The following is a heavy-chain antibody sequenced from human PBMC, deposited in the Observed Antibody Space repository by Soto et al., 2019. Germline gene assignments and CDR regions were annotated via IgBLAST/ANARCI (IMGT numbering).Heavy chain of an antibody. CDR3: AKQYYDFWSGYYDAFDI. V-gene: IGHV3-30*18. CDR1: GFTFSSYG. CDR2: ISYDGSNK. J-gene: IGHJ3*02. Sequence: GGSLRLSCAASGFTFSSYGMHWVRQAPGKGLEWVAVISYDGSNKYYADSVKGRFTISRDNSKNTLYLQMNSLRAEDTAVYYCAKQYYDFWSGYYDAFDIWRQGTIVT. D-gene: IGHD3-3*01.